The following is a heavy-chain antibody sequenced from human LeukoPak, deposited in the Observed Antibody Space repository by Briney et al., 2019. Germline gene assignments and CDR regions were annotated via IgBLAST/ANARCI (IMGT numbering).Heavy chain of an antibody. CDR1: GFTLSSYA. D-gene: IGHD3-3*01. Sequence: PGGSLRLSCVASGFTLSSYAMSCVRQAPGKGLDWVSTIGTGGSSYYADSVKGRYTISRDKSKNTRYLQMNSLSAEDTAGYYCTKDWYDFWGQGTLVTVSS. J-gene: IGHJ4*02. CDR3: TKDWYDF. CDR2: IGTGGSS. V-gene: IGHV3-23*01.